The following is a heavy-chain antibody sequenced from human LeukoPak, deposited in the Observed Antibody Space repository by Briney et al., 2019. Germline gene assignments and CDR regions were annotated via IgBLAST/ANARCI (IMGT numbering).Heavy chain of an antibody. V-gene: IGHV3-30*18. J-gene: IGHJ4*02. D-gene: IGHD2-15*01. CDR1: GFTFSSYG. CDR3: AKGEGIAVYYFDY. CDR2: ISYDGSNK. Sequence: GGSLRLSCAASGFTFSSYGMHWVRQAPGKGLEGVAVISYDGSNKYYADSVKGRFTISRDNSKNTLYLQMNSLRAEDTAVYYCAKGEGIAVYYFDYWGQGTLVTVSS.